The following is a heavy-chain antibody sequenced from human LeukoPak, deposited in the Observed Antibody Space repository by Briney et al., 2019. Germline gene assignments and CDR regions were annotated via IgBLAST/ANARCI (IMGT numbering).Heavy chain of an antibody. D-gene: IGHD1-26*01. CDR2: INPNSGGT. V-gene: IGHV1-2*02. CDR1: GYTFTGYC. Sequence: ASVKVSCKASGYTFTGYCMHRVRQAPGQGLEWMGWINPNSGGTNYAQKFQGRVTMTRDTSISTAYMELSRLRSDDTAVYYCARDENRGSYTFDYWGQGTLVTVSS. J-gene: IGHJ4*02. CDR3: ARDENRGSYTFDY.